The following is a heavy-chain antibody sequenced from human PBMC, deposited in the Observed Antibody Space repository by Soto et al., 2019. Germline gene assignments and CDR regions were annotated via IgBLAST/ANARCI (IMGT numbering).Heavy chain of an antibody. CDR2: IYYSGST. J-gene: IGHJ4*02. V-gene: IGHV4-39*07. CDR1: GGSISSSSYF. Sequence: LSLTCSVSGGSISSSSYFWGWIRQPPGKGLEWIGSIYYSGSTYYNPSLKSRVTISIDTSKNQFSLKLSSVTAADTAVYYCAREMTTLGPFDYWGQGTLVTVSS. CDR3: AREMTTLGPFDY. D-gene: IGHD4-17*01.